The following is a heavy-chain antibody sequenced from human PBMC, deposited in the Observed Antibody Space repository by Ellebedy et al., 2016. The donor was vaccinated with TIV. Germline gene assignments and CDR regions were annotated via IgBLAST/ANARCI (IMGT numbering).Heavy chain of an antibody. V-gene: IGHV1-69*13. CDR2: IIPIFGTA. CDR3: ARGGHYGSGSYYNNYYGMDV. D-gene: IGHD3-10*01. Sequence: SVKVSXKASRGTFSSYAISWVRQAPGQGLEWMGGIIPIFGTANYAQKFQGRVTITADESTSTAYMELSSLRSEDTAVYYCARGGHYGSGSYYNNYYGMDVWGQGTTVTVSS. J-gene: IGHJ6*02. CDR1: RGTFSSYA.